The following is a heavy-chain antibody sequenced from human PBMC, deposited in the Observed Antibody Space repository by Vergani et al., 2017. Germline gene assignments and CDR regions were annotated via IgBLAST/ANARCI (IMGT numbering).Heavy chain of an antibody. V-gene: IGHV3-23*01. D-gene: IGHD3-3*01. CDR3: AKDATYYDFWSGYYTGYYYYYYMDV. CDR2: ISGSGGST. Sequence: EVQLLESGGGLVQPGGSLRLSCAASGFTFSSYAMSWVRQAPGKGLEWVSAISGSGGSTYYADSVKGRFTISRDNSKNTLYLQMNSLRAEDTAVYYCAKDATYYDFWSGYYTGYYYYYYMDVWGKGTTVTVSS. CDR1: GFTFSSYA. J-gene: IGHJ6*03.